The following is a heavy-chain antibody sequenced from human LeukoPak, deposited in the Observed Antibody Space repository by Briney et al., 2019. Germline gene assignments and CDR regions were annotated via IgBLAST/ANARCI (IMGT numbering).Heavy chain of an antibody. CDR3: ARHVRFAAYEPDY. J-gene: IGHJ4*02. Sequence: GASVKVSCKASGVTFSNYGITWVRQAPGQGLEWVGWISAYDGNTNYAQKFQGRVTMTTDTSTSTAHMELRSLRYDDTAVYYCARHVRFAAYEPDYWCQGTLVTVSS. CDR2: ISAYDGNT. D-gene: IGHD3-10*01. V-gene: IGHV1-18*01. CDR1: GVTFSNYG.